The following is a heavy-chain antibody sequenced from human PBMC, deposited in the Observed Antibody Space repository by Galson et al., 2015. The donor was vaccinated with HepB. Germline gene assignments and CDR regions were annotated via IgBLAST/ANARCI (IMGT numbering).Heavy chain of an antibody. V-gene: IGHV1-46*01. D-gene: IGHD6-13*01. Sequence: SVKVSCKASGYTFTFYYMHWVRQAPGQGLEWMGIINPSGGSTNYAQKFQGRVTMTRDTPTSTVYMELSSLRSDDTAVYYCARGPVRGTAAAATPFEYWGQGTLVTVSS. CDR2: INPSGGST. J-gene: IGHJ4*02. CDR1: GYTFTFYY. CDR3: ARGPVRGTAAAATPFEY.